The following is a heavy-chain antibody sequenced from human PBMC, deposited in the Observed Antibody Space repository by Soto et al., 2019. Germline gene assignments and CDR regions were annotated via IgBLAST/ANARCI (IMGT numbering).Heavy chain of an antibody. D-gene: IGHD3-22*01. Sequence: EVQLVESGGGLVQPGGSLRLSCAASGFTFSSYWMSWVRQAPGKGLEWVANIKQDGSEKYYVDSVKGRFTISRDNAKNSLXXXXXSLRAEDTAVYYCARSDSSGYFYPSAGRGQGTLVTVSS. CDR1: GFTFSSYW. CDR2: IKQDGSEK. V-gene: IGHV3-7*05. J-gene: IGHJ4*02. CDR3: ARSDSSGYFYPSAG.